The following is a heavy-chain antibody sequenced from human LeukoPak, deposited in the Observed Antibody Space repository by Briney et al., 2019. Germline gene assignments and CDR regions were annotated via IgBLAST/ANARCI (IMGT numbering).Heavy chain of an antibody. J-gene: IGHJ5*02. CDR2: IWYDGSNK. D-gene: IGHD1-1*01. V-gene: IGHV3-33*06. Sequence: PGRSLRLSCAASGFTFSGYGMHWVRQAPGKGLEWVAVIWYDGSNKYYADSVKGRFTISRDNSKNTLYLQMNSLRAEDTAVYYCAKDPRPLGPAGGWFDPWGQGTLVTVSS. CDR1: GFTFSGYG. CDR3: AKDPRPLGPAGGWFDP.